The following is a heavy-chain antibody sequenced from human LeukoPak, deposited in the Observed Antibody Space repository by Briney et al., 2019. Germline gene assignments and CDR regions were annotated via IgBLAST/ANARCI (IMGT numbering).Heavy chain of an antibody. D-gene: IGHD1-26*01. V-gene: IGHV1-18*01. J-gene: IGHJ5*02. CDR1: GYTFTSYG. CDR3: AGDPISGSYHRGWFDR. CDR2: ISAYNGNT. Sequence: ASVKVSCKASGYTFTSYGISWVRQAPGQGLEWMGWISAYNGNTNYAQKLQGRVTMTTDTSTSTAYMELRSLRSDDTAVYYCAGDPISGSYHRGWFDRWGQGTLVTVSS.